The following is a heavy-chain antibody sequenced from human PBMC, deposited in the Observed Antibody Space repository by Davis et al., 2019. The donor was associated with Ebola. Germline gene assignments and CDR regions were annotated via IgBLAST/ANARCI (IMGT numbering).Heavy chain of an antibody. J-gene: IGHJ6*03. CDR3: AKERGISYYNYDMDA. CDR2: ISYDGNSK. CDR1: GFTFSSYG. D-gene: IGHD5-24*01. Sequence: GESLKISCAASGFTFSSYGMHWVRQAPGKGLEWVSFISYDGNSKYYADSVKGRFTISRDNSKNTLYLQMNSLRAEDTAVYYCAKERGISYYNYDMDAWGKGSTVTVSS. V-gene: IGHV3-30*12.